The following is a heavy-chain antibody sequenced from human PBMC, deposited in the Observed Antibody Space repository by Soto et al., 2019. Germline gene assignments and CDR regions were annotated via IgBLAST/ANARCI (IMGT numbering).Heavy chain of an antibody. V-gene: IGHV1-2*02. CDR1: GYTFTGYY. D-gene: IGHD6-13*01. Sequence: QVQLVQSGAEVKKPGASVKVSCKASGYTFTGYYMHWVRQAPGQGLEWMGWINPNSGGTNYAQKWQGRVTMTRDTSISTDYVELSRLRSHDTAVYYWARDLSSSWFPWGQGTLVTVSS. CDR2: INPNSGGT. J-gene: IGHJ1*01. CDR3: ARDLSSSWFP.